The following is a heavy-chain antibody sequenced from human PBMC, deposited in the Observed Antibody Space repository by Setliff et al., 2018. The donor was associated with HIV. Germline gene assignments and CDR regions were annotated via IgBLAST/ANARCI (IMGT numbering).Heavy chain of an antibody. D-gene: IGHD2-2*01. J-gene: IGHJ4*02. Sequence: SETLSLTCSVSDGSTTGYHWNWIRQSAEKGLEWIGRMYYTGTTHYNPSLKSRLTISIDTSENQFSLKLSSVTAADTAVYYCARLSTTSRDFDSWGQGTLVTVSS. CDR1: DGSTTGYH. CDR3: ARLSTTSRDFDS. V-gene: IGHV4-59*06. CDR2: MYYTGTT.